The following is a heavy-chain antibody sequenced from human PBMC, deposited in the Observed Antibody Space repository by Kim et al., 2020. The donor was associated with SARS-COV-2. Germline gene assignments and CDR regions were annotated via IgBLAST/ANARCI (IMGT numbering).Heavy chain of an antibody. CDR2: ICHTGGT. Sequence: SETLSLTCAVSGGSFSGNYWSWIRQPPGKGLQWIGVICHTGGTNYNPSLKSRITISIDTSTNEFSLNLASGTAADTAIYYCARRRPLYINGIYLLDVWGQGTTVTVSS. D-gene: IGHD1-20*01. J-gene: IGHJ6*02. V-gene: IGHV4-34*01. CDR1: GGSFSGNY. CDR3: ARRRPLYINGIYLLDV.